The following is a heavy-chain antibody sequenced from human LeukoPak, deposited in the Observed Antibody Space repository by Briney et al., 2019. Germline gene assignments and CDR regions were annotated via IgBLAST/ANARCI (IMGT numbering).Heavy chain of an antibody. V-gene: IGHV3-21*01. D-gene: IGHD3-3*01. CDR1: GFTFSSYG. CDR3: ARDWDYDFWSGYHHDAFDI. CDR2: ISSSSSYI. J-gene: IGHJ3*02. Sequence: GGSLRLSCAASGFTFSSYGMHWVRQAPGKGLEWVSSISSSSSYIYYADSVKGRFTISRDNAKNSLYLQMNSLRAEDTAVYYCARDWDYDFWSGYHHDAFDIWGQGTMVTVSS.